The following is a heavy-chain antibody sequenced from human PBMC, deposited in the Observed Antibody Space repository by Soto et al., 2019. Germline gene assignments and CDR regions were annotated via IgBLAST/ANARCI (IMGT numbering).Heavy chain of an antibody. CDR2: IKQDGSEK. J-gene: IGHJ1*01. Sequence: GGSLRLSCAASGFTFSSYWMSWVRQAPGKGLEWVANIKQDGSEKYYVDSVKGRFTISRDNAKNSLYLQMNSLRAEDTAVYYCAISGGPIFYGDYGTYSQHWGQGTLVTVSS. CDR3: AISGGPIFYGDYGTYSQH. D-gene: IGHD4-17*01. V-gene: IGHV3-7*01. CDR1: GFTFSSYW.